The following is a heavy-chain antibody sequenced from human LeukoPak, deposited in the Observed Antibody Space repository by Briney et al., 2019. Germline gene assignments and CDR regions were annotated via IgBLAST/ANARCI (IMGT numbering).Heavy chain of an antibody. D-gene: IGHD2-21*01. CDR3: ARMAPTVARGMDV. V-gene: IGHV3-74*01. J-gene: IGHJ6*02. Sequence: GGSLRLSCAASGFMFSSYWMHWVRQAPGKGLVWVSRINSDGSSRNYADSVKGRFTISRDNAKNTLYLQMNSLRAEDTAVYYCARMAPTVARGMDVWGQGTTVTVSS. CDR1: GFMFSSYW. CDR2: INSDGSSR.